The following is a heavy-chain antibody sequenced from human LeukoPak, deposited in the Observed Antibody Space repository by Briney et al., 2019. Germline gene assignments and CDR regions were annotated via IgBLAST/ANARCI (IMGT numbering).Heavy chain of an antibody. CDR1: GYTFTGYY. CDR2: INPNSGGT. Sequence: ASVKVSCKASGYTFTGYYMHWVRQAPGQGLEWMGWINPNSGGTNYAQKFQGRVTMTRDTSISTAYMKLSRLRSDDTAVYYCASRVVPAAPLLPWGQGTLVTVSS. J-gene: IGHJ5*02. V-gene: IGHV1-2*02. D-gene: IGHD2-2*01. CDR3: ASRVVPAAPLLP.